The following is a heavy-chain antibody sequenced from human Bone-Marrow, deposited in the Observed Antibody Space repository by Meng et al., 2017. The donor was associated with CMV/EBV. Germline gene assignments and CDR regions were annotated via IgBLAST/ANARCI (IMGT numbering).Heavy chain of an antibody. CDR3: ARGYPDQGYTFGVGKDFDY. CDR1: GGSFSGYY. Sequence: GSLRLSCAVYGGSFSGYYWSWIRQPPGKGLEWIGEINHSGSTNYNPSLKSRVTISVDTSKNQFPLKLSSVTAADTAVYYCARGYPDQGYTFGVGKDFDYWGQGTLVTVSS. V-gene: IGHV4-34*01. CDR2: INHSGST. J-gene: IGHJ4*02. D-gene: IGHD5-24*01.